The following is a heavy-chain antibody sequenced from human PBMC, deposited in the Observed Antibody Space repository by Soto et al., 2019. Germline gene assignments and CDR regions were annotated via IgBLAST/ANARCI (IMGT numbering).Heavy chain of an antibody. V-gene: IGHV4-31*03. Sequence: PSETQSLTCTVSGGSISSGHYYWSWFGQDPGKGLEWIGYIYYSGNTFYNPSLKSRVTISVDTSKNQFSLKLSSVTAADTAVYYCARKKGYSYGPHYFGYWGQGTRVTV. CDR3: ARKKGYSYGPHYFGY. CDR2: IYYSGNT. J-gene: IGHJ4*02. D-gene: IGHD5-18*01. CDR1: GGSISSGHYY.